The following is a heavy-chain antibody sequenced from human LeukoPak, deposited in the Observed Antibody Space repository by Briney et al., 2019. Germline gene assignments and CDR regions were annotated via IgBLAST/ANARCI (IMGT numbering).Heavy chain of an antibody. CDR3: ARDLPVVAATHINPLYYFDY. V-gene: IGHV1-8*01. J-gene: IGHJ4*02. CDR1: GYSFTSYD. Sequence: ASVKVSCKASGYSFTSYDINWVRQATGQGLEWMGWINPNSGNTGYAEKFQGRDSFSRNASINTDYMELSSLRLEDTAVYYCARDLPVVAATHINPLYYFDYWGQGTLVTVSS. CDR2: INPNSGNT. D-gene: IGHD2-15*01.